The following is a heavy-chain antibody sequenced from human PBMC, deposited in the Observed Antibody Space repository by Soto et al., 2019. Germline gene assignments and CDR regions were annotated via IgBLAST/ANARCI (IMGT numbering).Heavy chain of an antibody. Sequence: ASVKVSCKTSGYTFTSYDINWVRQASGQGLEWMGWMNPNSGNTGYAQKFQGRVTMTRNTSITTAYMELNSLRSEDTAVYYCARGFSSTNLNWFGPWGLGTLVTVSS. CDR1: GYTFTSYD. D-gene: IGHD2-2*01. J-gene: IGHJ5*02. CDR2: MNPNSGNT. CDR3: ARGFSSTNLNWFGP. V-gene: IGHV1-8*01.